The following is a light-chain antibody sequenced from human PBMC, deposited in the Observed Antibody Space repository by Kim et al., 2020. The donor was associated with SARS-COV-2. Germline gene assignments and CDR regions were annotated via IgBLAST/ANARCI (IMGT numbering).Light chain of an antibody. CDR1: STNIGINI. J-gene: IGLJ3*02. CDR3: AAWDNSLNVWV. CDR2: SNI. Sequence: GQRVTISCCGSSTNIGINIVSWSKQLPGTAPKLHIYSNIQRPSAVPDRFSASKSGTSASLAISGLQSEDEADYYCAAWDNSLNVWVFGGGTQLTVL. V-gene: IGLV1-44*01.